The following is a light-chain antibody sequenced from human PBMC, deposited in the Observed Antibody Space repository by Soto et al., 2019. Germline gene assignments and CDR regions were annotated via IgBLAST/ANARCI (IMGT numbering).Light chain of an antibody. V-gene: IGLV2-14*01. CDR3: SSSTSDSTYV. CDR1: SSDVGGYNY. Sequence: QSALTQPASVSWSPGQSITISCTGTSSDVGGYNYVSWYQEHPGKAPKLMIYDVSNRPSGVSNRFSGSKSGNTASLTISGLQAEDEADYYCSSSTSDSTYVFGTGTKLTVL. J-gene: IGLJ1*01. CDR2: DVS.